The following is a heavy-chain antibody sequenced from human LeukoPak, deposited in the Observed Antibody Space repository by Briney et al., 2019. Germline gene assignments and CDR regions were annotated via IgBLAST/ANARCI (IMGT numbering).Heavy chain of an antibody. CDR2: ISSSGSTI. D-gene: IGHD2-2*01. CDR3: ARDSTHCSSTSCYFDY. J-gene: IGHJ4*02. V-gene: IGHV3-48*03. Sequence: GGSLRLSCAASGFTFSSYEMNCVRQAPGKGLEWVSYISSSGSTIYYADSVKGRFTISRDKAKNSLYLQMNSLRAEDTAVYYCARDSTHCSSTSCYFDYWGQGTLVTVSS. CDR1: GFTFSSYE.